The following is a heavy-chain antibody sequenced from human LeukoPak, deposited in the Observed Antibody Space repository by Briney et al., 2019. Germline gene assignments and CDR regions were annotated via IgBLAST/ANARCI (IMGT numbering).Heavy chain of an antibody. Sequence: SEALSLTCAVSGGSIGSYYWSWLRQPPGRGLEWIGYIYYSGTTNYNPSLKSRVTISVDMSKNQFSLKLTSVTAADTAIYYCAREDPQTTVPEGLDVWGPGTTVTVSS. J-gene: IGHJ6*02. V-gene: IGHV4-59*01. CDR1: GGSIGSYY. CDR3: AREDPQTTVPEGLDV. CDR2: IYYSGTT. D-gene: IGHD4-17*01.